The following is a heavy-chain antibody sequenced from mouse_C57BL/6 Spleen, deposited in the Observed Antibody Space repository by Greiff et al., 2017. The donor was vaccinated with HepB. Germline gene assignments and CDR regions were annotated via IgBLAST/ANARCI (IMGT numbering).Heavy chain of an antibody. Sequence: VQLQQSGPVLVKPGASVKMSCKASGYTFTDYYMNWVKQSHGKSLEWIGVINPYNGGTSYNQKFKGKATLTVDKSSSTAYMELNSLTSEDSAVYYCARYWEGFDYWGQGTTLTVSS. V-gene: IGHV1-19*01. D-gene: IGHD4-1*01. CDR3: ARYWEGFDY. CDR1: GYTFTDYY. CDR2: INPYNGGT. J-gene: IGHJ2*01.